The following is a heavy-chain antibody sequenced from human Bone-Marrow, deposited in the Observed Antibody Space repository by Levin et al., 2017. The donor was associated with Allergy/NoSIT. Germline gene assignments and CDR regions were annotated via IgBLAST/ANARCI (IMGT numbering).Heavy chain of an antibody. CDR1: GFTFRSHS. CDR3: ARPGELDYADWFFDF. V-gene: IGHV3-48*04. D-gene: IGHD1-26*01. J-gene: IGHJ2*01. Sequence: GGSLRLSCAASGFTFRSHSMNWVRQAPGKGLEWVSYISTSGGSVHYAESVKGRFTISRDNARDSLYLQMNSLRVEDTAVYYCARPGELDYADWFFDFWGRGTLVTVSS. CDR2: ISTSGGSV.